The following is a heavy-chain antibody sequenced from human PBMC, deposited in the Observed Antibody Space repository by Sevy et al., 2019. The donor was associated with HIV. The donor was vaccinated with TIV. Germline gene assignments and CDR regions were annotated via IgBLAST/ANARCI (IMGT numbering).Heavy chain of an antibody. J-gene: IGHJ3*02. CDR3: ARCHSYYYDSSGYYYLSI. Sequence: ASVKVSCKASGGTFSSYAISWVRQAPGQGLEWMGGIIPIFGTANYAQKFQGRVTITADESTSTAYMELSSLRSEDTAVYYCARCHSYYYDSSGYYYLSIWGQGTMVTASS. D-gene: IGHD3-22*01. CDR1: GGTFSSYA. CDR2: IIPIFGTA. V-gene: IGHV1-69*13.